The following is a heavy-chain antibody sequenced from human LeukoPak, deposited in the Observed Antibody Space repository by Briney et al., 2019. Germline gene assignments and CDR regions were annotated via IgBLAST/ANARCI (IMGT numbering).Heavy chain of an antibody. CDR2: IYYSGST. CDR1: GGSISSDY. Sequence: SETLSLTCTVSGGSISSDYWSWIRQPPGKGLEWIGTIYYSGSTYYNPSLKGRVTISVDTSKNQFSLKVSSVTAADTAVYYCARHEWQQLVKFDYWGQGALVTVSS. J-gene: IGHJ4*02. CDR3: ARHEWQQLVKFDY. V-gene: IGHV4-59*04. D-gene: IGHD6-13*01.